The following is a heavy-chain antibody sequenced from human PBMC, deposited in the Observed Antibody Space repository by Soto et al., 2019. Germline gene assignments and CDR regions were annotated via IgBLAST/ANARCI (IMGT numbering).Heavy chain of an antibody. Sequence: EVQLVASGGGLIQPGGSLRLSCAASGFTVRSNYMTWVRRAPGKGLEWVSVISRAGKIYYAGSVKGRFTSSSDNSQNTWFLQMNSLRAEDTAVYYCARDSGLIWGNYGMDVWGQGTTVTVSS. CDR1: GFTVRSNY. CDR3: ARDSGLIWGNYGMDV. V-gene: IGHV3-53*01. CDR2: ISRAGKI. J-gene: IGHJ6*02. D-gene: IGHD2-15*01.